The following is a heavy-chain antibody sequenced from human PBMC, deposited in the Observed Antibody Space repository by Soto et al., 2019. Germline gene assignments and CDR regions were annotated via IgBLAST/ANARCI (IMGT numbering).Heavy chain of an antibody. V-gene: IGHV3-15*01. CDR2: VKDKTDGETT. Sequence: EMQLVQSGGGLVKPGGSLRLSCAASGFSFTDVWMSWVRQAPGKGLEWVARVKDKTDGETTDYAAPVEGRFTISRDESKNTLDLQMNSLKTEDTAVYDCTDLLRGVGAFDIWGQGTMVTVSS. D-gene: IGHD3-10*01. CDR1: GFSFTDVW. CDR3: TDLLRGVGAFDI. J-gene: IGHJ3*02.